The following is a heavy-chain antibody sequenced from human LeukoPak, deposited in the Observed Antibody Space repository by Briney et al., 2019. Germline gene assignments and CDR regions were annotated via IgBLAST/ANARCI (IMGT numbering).Heavy chain of an antibody. V-gene: IGHV4-59*01. CDR3: ARAVLSYCRGGSCSYFDY. CDR2: VYSSGST. CDR1: GGSITRYY. D-gene: IGHD2-15*01. Sequence: PSETLSLTCSVSGGSITRYYWNWIRQPPGEGLEWIGYVYSSGSTNYNPSLKRRVTISVDTSKNQFSLKLSSLTAADTAVYYCARAVLSYCRGGSCSYFDYWGQGTLVTVSS. J-gene: IGHJ4*01.